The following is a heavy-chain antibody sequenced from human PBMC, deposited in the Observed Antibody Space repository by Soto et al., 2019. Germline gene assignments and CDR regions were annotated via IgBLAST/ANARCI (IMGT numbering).Heavy chain of an antibody. Sequence: RASVKVSCKASGYTFTSYYMHWVRQAPGQGLEWMGIINPSGGSTSYAQKFQGRVTMTRDTSTSTVYMELSSLRSEDTAVYYCAVLDFWSGYYERWFDPGGQGTLVTVSS. V-gene: IGHV1-46*01. CDR1: GYTFTSYY. D-gene: IGHD3-3*01. CDR2: INPSGGST. J-gene: IGHJ5*02. CDR3: AVLDFWSGYYERWFDP.